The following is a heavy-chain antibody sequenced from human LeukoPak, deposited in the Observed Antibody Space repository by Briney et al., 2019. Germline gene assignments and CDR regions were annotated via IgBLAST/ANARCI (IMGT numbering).Heavy chain of an antibody. CDR2: IGGSGGTT. J-gene: IGHJ4*02. CDR1: EFTFSHYA. Sequence: GGSLRLSCAASEFTFSHYAMSWVRQAPGKGLEWVSAIGGSGGTTYYADSVKGRFTISRDNSKDTLYLQMNSLRAADTAVYYCAKTPGVMITHIFDYWGQGTLVTVSS. V-gene: IGHV3-23*01. CDR3: AKTPGVMITHIFDY. D-gene: IGHD3-16*01.